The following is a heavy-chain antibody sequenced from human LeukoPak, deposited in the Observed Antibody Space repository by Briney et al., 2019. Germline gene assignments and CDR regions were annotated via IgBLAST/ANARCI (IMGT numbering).Heavy chain of an antibody. V-gene: IGHV3-30*18. Sequence: GGSLRLSCAAYGFTFSSYGMHWARQAPGKGLEWVAVVSSDGSTKFYADSVKGRFTISRDNSKNTLYLQMNSLRAEDTAVYYCAKVDTAMAPRSYFDYWGQGTLVTVSS. CDR1: GFTFSSYG. CDR2: VSSDGSTK. D-gene: IGHD5-18*01. J-gene: IGHJ4*02. CDR3: AKVDTAMAPRSYFDY.